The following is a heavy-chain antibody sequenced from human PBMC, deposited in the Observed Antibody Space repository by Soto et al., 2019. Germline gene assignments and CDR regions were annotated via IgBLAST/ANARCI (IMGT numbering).Heavy chain of an antibody. Sequence: SETLSLTCTVSGGSISSGGYYWSWIRQHPGKGLEWIGYIYYSGSTYYNPSLKSRVTISVDTSKNQFSLKLSSVTAADTAVYYCARDREGAAVYYFDYWGQGTLVTVSS. D-gene: IGHD1-26*01. J-gene: IGHJ4*02. CDR3: ARDREGAAVYYFDY. CDR2: IYYSGST. V-gene: IGHV4-31*03. CDR1: GGSISSGGYY.